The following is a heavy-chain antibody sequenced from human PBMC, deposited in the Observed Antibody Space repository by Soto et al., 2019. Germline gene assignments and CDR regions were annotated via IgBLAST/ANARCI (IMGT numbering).Heavy chain of an antibody. CDR2: INHSGSI. V-gene: IGHV4-34*01. CDR3: ARGGPYSGSSFP. J-gene: IGHJ5*02. D-gene: IGHD1-26*01. Sequence: QVQLQQWGAGLLKPSETLSLTCAVYGGSFSGYYWSWIRQPPGKGLEWIGEINHSGSINYNPSLKSRVTISVDTSKNQFSLKLSSVTAADTAVYYCARGGPYSGSSFPWGQGTLVTVSS. CDR1: GGSFSGYY.